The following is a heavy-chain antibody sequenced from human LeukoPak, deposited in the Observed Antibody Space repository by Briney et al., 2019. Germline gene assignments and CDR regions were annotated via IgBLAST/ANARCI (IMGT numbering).Heavy chain of an antibody. V-gene: IGHV3-48*04. Sequence: GASLRLSCAASGFTFSSYSMNWVRQPPGKGLEWGSYISSSSSTIYSADSVKGRFTISRDTAKKSLYLPINSLSAEDTAVYYCAKDQYCTSTSCYVGYWGQGTLVTVSS. J-gene: IGHJ4*02. CDR1: GFTFSSYS. D-gene: IGHD2-2*01. CDR2: ISSSSSTI. CDR3: AKDQYCTSTSCYVGY.